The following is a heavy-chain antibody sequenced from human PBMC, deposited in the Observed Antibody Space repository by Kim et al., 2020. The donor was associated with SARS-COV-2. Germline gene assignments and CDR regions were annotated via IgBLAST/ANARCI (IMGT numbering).Heavy chain of an antibody. Sequence: GESLKISCKGSGYSFTSYWISWVRQMPGKGLEWMGRIDPSDSYTNYSPSFQGHVTISADKSISTAYLQWSSLKASDTAMYYCARQMVRGTIRDYYGMDVWGQGTTVTVSS. CDR3: ARQMVRGTIRDYYGMDV. J-gene: IGHJ6*02. D-gene: IGHD3-10*01. CDR2: IDPSDSYT. V-gene: IGHV5-10-1*01. CDR1: GYSFTSYW.